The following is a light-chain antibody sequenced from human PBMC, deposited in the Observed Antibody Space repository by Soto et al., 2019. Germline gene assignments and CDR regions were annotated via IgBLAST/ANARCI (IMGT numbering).Light chain of an antibody. V-gene: IGKV1-5*03. J-gene: IGKJ1*01. CDR1: QTISSW. CDR2: KAS. CDR3: QQYGSYSRT. Sequence: DIQMTQSPSTLSGSVGDRVTITCRASQTISSWLAWYQQKPGKAPKLLIYKASSLESGVPARFSGSGSATDFTLSISSLQPDDFATYYCQQYGSYSRTFGQGTKVEIK.